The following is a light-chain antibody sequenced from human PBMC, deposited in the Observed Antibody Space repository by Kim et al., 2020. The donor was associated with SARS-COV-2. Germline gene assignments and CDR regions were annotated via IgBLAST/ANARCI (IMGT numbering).Light chain of an antibody. CDR2: GAS. CDR3: QQYTDWSPLT. CDR1: QSVSNS. Sequence: SPGERATLSCRASQSVSNSLAWDQQKPGQDPRLLIYGASARATGIPARFSGSGSGTEFTLTITSLQSEDFATYYCQQYTDWSPLTFGGGTKVDIK. J-gene: IGKJ4*01. V-gene: IGKV3-15*01.